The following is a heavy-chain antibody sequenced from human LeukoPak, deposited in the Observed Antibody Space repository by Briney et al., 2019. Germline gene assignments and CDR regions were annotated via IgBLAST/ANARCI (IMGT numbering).Heavy chain of an antibody. J-gene: IGHJ6*02. CDR2: ISAYNGNT. D-gene: IGHD6-13*01. V-gene: IGHV1-18*01. Sequence: GASAKVSCKASGYTFTSYGISWVRQAPGQGLEWMGWISAYNGNTNYAQKLQGRVTMTTDTSTSTAYMELRSLRSDDTAVYYCARDAPYSSSWHMNYYYGMDVWGQGTTVTVSS. CDR3: ARDAPYSSSWHMNYYYGMDV. CDR1: GYTFTSYG.